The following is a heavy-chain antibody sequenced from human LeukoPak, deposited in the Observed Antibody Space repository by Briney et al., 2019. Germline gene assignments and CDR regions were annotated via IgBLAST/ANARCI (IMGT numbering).Heavy chain of an antibody. Sequence: GGSLRLSCAASGFIFSDYEMNWVRQAPGKGLEWVANIKQDGSEKYYVDSVKGRFTISRDNAKNSLYLQMNSLRAEDTAVYYCTRELRGGFDYWGQGTLVTVSS. CDR1: GFIFSDYE. J-gene: IGHJ4*02. V-gene: IGHV3-7*01. CDR2: IKQDGSEK. D-gene: IGHD3-10*01. CDR3: TRELRGGFDY.